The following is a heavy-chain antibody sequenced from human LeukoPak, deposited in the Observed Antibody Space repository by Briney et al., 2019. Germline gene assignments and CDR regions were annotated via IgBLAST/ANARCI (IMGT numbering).Heavy chain of an antibody. CDR2: ISSSSSYI. CDR1: GFTFSSYS. J-gene: IGHJ3*02. V-gene: IGHV3-21*01. CDR3: ARELAADDAFDI. Sequence: GWALRLTCAASGFTFSSYSMNWLRQAPGKELEWVSSISSSSSYIHYADSVKGRFTISRHNAKNSLNLQINSLRAEDTAVYYCARELAADDAFDIWGQGTMVTVSS. D-gene: IGHD6-19*01.